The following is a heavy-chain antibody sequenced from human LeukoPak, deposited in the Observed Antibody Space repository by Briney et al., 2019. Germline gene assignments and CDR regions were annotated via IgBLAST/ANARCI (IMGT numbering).Heavy chain of an antibody. D-gene: IGHD3-3*01. Sequence: PGGSLRLSCAASGFTFSSYAMHWVRQAPGKGLEWVAVISYDGSNKYYADSVKGRFTISRDNSKNTLYLQMNSLGAEDTAVYYCARGDTIFGVVTPPFDYWGQGTLVTVSS. V-gene: IGHV3-30*04. CDR3: ARGDTIFGVVTPPFDY. J-gene: IGHJ4*02. CDR2: ISYDGSNK. CDR1: GFTFSSYA.